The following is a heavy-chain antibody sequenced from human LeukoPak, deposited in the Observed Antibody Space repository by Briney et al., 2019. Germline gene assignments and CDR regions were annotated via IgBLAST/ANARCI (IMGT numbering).Heavy chain of an antibody. CDR1: GFTLCNFA. D-gene: IGHD3-22*01. Sequence: HPGGSLRLSCAASGFTLCNFAMMWVRHAPGKGLEWVSSITGDYATYSADPAKGRFTTSRDNSKNIVYLQMDSLRDDDTAVYYCAKGAASGLVDWFDPWGQGTLVTVPS. V-gene: IGHV3-23*01. CDR3: AKGAASGLVDWFDP. CDR2: ITGDYAT. J-gene: IGHJ5*02.